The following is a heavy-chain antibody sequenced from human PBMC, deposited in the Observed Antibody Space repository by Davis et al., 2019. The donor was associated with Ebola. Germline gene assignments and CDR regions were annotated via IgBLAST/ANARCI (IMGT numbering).Heavy chain of an antibody. V-gene: IGHV1-2*06. CDR1: GYTFTGYY. D-gene: IGHD6-6*01. J-gene: IGHJ4*02. CDR2: INPNSGGT. Sequence: AASVKVSCKASGYTFTGYYMHWVRHAPGQGLEWMGRINPNSGGTNYAQKFQGRVTMTRDTSISTAYMELSRLRSDDTAVYYCANIRSYSSSIYWGQGTLVTVSS. CDR3: ANIRSYSSSIY.